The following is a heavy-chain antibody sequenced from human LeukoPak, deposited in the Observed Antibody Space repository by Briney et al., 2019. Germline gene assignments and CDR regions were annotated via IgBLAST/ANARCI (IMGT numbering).Heavy chain of an antibody. CDR1: GGSFSGYY. J-gene: IGHJ5*02. CDR3: ARIMRTGGWFDP. Sequence: SETLSLTCAVYGGSFSGYYWSWIRQPPGKGLEWIGSIYYSGSTYYNPSLKSRVTISVDTSKNQFSLKLSSVTAADTAVYYCARIMRTGGWFDPWGQGTLVTVSS. D-gene: IGHD3-16*01. V-gene: IGHV4-34*01. CDR2: IYYSGST.